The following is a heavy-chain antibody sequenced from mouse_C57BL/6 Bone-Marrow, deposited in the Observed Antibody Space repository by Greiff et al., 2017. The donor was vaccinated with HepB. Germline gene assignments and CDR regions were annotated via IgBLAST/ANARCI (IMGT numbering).Heavy chain of an antibody. CDR1: DSEVFPIAY. CDR3: ARGTTVVEGYAMDY. D-gene: IGHD1-1*01. J-gene: IGHJ4*01. CDR2: ILPSIGRT. Sequence: QVQLQHSGSELRSPGSSVKLSCKDFDSEVFPIAYMSWVRQKPGHGFEWIGGILPSIGRTIYGEKFEDKATLDADTLSNTAYLELNSLTSEDSAIYYCARGTTVVEGYAMDYWGQGTSVTVSS. V-gene: IGHV15-2*01.